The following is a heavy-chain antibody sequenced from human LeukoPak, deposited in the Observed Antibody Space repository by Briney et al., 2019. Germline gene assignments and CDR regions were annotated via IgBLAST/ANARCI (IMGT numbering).Heavy chain of an antibody. Sequence: GGSLRLSCAASGFTFSSYAMHWVRQAPGKGLEWVAVISYDGSNKNYADSVKGRFTISGDNSKNTLYLQMNSLRAEDTSVYYCAREGKLDYYYDNLGGFFKYWGQGTLVTVSS. V-gene: IGHV3-30*04. J-gene: IGHJ4*02. CDR3: AREGKLDYYYDNLGGFFKY. CDR2: ISYDGSNK. D-gene: IGHD3-22*01. CDR1: GFTFSSYA.